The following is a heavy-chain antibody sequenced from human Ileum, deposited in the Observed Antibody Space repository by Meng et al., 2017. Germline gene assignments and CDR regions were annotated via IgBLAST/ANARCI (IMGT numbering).Heavy chain of an antibody. CDR2: IWFDGSNQ. V-gene: IGHV3-33*01. CDR1: GFTFSSYG. D-gene: IGHD4-17*01. J-gene: IGHJ6*02. CDR3: ARYYGDSSRRNFGMDV. Sequence: GESLKISCAASGFTFSSYGMHWVRQAPGKGLEWVELIWFDGSNQNYADSVKGRFTISRDNSKNTLYLQMNSLRAEDTAVYYCARYYGDSSRRNFGMDVWGQGTTVTVSS.